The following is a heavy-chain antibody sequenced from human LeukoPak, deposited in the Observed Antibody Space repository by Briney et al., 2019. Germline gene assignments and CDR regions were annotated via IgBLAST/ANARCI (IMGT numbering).Heavy chain of an antibody. CDR2: VDPRDGEI. CDR1: GYTFIDQY. D-gene: IGHD2-2*01. Sequence: GASVKVSCKTSGYTFIDQYLHWGRQAPGKGLEWLGRVDPRDGEITHADKFQGRITITADLSSHTVYMELSRLTLEDSGMYYCALIPASTTGIVDHWGQGALVTVSS. CDR3: ALIPASTTGIVDH. J-gene: IGHJ5*02. V-gene: IGHV1-69-2*01.